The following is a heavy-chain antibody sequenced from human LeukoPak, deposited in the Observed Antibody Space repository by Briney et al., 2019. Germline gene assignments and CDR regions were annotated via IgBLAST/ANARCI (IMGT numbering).Heavy chain of an antibody. CDR1: GYTFTSYD. CDR2: MNPNSGNT. CDR3: ARGLSLRYYYYYMDV. Sequence: ASVKVSCKASGYTFTSYDINWVRQATGQGLEWMGWMNPNSGNTGYAQKFQGRVTMTRNTSISTAYMELSSLRSEGTAVYYCARGLSLRYYYYYMDVWGKGTTVTVSS. J-gene: IGHJ6*03. V-gene: IGHV1-8*01. D-gene: IGHD2/OR15-2a*01.